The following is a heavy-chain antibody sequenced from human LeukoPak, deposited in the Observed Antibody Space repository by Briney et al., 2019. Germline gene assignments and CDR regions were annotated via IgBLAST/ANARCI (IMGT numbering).Heavy chain of an antibody. CDR2: INNDGGTT. V-gene: IGHV3-74*01. CDR1: GFTFSNYW. D-gene: IGHD3-3*01. J-gene: IGHJ4*02. Sequence: GGSLRLSCAASGFTFSNYWMHWVRQAPGKGLVWVSRINNDGGTTNYADSVKGRFTISRDNAKNTLYLQMNSLRAEDTAVYYCVRLLDLDYWGQGTLVTVSS. CDR3: VRLLDLDY.